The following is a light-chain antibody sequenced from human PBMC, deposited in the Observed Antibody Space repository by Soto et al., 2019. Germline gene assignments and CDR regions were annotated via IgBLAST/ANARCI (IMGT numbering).Light chain of an antibody. J-gene: IGLJ3*02. V-gene: IGLV1-47*01. CDR3: AACNDTIDAQV. Sequence: QSVLTQSPSASGTPGQRVTISCSGSRSNIGRNFAYWYQHVPGTAPRLLIQRNNERPSGVPGRFSGPKSGTSVSLAISGLRSDDDATYYCAACNDTIDAQVFGGGTQLTVL. CDR2: RNN. CDR1: RSNIGRNF.